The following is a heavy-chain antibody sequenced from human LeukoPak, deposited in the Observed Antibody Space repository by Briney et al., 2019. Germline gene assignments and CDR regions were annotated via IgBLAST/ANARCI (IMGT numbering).Heavy chain of an antibody. CDR2: INHSGST. J-gene: IGHJ5*02. D-gene: IGHD3-10*01. CDR1: GGSFSGYY. Sequence: SETLSLTCAVYGGSFSGYYWSWIRQPPGKGLEWIGEINHSGSTNYNPSLKSRVTISADTFKNQFSLKLSSVTAADTAVYYCARVHLLPTYYYGSGSYYKGIYWFDPWGQGTLVTVSS. CDR3: ARVHLLPTYYYGSGSYYKGIYWFDP. V-gene: IGHV4-34*01.